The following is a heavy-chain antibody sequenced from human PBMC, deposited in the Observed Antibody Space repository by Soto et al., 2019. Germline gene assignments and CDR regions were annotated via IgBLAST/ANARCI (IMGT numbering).Heavy chain of an antibody. Sequence: ASVKVSCKVSGYTLTELSMHWVRQAPGKGLEWMGGFDPEDGETIYAQKFQGRVTMTEDTSTDTAYMELSSLRSEDTAVYYCATAHRVGIAVAGPLDYWGQGNLVTVSS. J-gene: IGHJ4*02. V-gene: IGHV1-24*01. CDR2: FDPEDGET. D-gene: IGHD6-19*01. CDR3: ATAHRVGIAVAGPLDY. CDR1: GYTLTELS.